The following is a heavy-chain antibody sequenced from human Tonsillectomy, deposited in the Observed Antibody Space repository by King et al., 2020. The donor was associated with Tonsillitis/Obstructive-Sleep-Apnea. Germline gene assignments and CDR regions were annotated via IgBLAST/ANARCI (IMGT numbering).Heavy chain of an antibody. CDR2: INAGNGNT. CDR1: GYTFTSYA. J-gene: IGHJ4*02. Sequence: QLVQSGAEVKKPGASVKVSCKASGYTFTSYAMHWVRQAPGQRLEWMGWINAGNGNTKSSQKFQGRVTITRDTSAGTAYMELSSLRSEDTAVYYCARDYIWGSYRYFDYWGQGTLVTVSS. V-gene: IGHV1-3*01. CDR3: ARDYIWGSYRYFDY. D-gene: IGHD3-16*02.